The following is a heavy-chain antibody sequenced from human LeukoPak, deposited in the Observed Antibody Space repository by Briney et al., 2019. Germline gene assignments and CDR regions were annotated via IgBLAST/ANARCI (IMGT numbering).Heavy chain of an antibody. CDR3: ARDSWYDSSGSH. J-gene: IGHJ4*02. CDR1: GGSISSYY. V-gene: IGHV4-4*07. D-gene: IGHD3-22*01. Sequence: PSETLSLTCTVSGGSISSYYWSWIRQPAGKGLEWIGRVYTDGSNNYNPSLKSRVSMSVDTSKNQFSLKLSSVTAADTAVYYCARDSWYDSSGSHWGQGNLVTVSS. CDR2: VYTDGSN.